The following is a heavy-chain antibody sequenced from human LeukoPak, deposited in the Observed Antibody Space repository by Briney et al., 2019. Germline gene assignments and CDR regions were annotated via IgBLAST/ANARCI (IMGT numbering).Heavy chain of an antibody. V-gene: IGHV3-11*04. CDR2: ISSSGSTI. CDR3: ARDLRGTYYYDSSGYAIDY. CDR1: GYSISSGYY. D-gene: IGHD3-22*01. Sequence: LSLTCTVSGYSISSGYYWGWIRQAPGRGLEWVSYISSSGSTIYYADSVKGRFTISRDNAKNSLYLQMNSLRAEDTAVYYCARDLRGTYYYDSSGYAIDYWGQGTLVTVSS. J-gene: IGHJ4*02.